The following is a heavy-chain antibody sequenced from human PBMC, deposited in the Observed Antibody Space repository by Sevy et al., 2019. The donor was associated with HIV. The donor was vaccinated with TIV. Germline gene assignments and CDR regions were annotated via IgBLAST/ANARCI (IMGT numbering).Heavy chain of an antibody. V-gene: IGHV4-4*07. CDR1: GGSISDYY. Sequence: SETLSHTCTVSGGSISDYYWTWIRQPAGKGLEWLGRIYISGSTEYNPSLKSRVSMSLDTSENTFSLKLTSMTAADTAVYYCARGPQSCNSVSCYSALSWGQGILVTVSS. CDR2: IYISGST. CDR3: ARGPQSCNSVSCYSALS. J-gene: IGHJ4*02. D-gene: IGHD2-15*01.